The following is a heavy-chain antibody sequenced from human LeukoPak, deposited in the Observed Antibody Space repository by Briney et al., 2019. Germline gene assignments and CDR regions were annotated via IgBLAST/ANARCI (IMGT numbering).Heavy chain of an antibody. J-gene: IGHJ6*02. V-gene: IGHV3-30*18. CDR2: ISYDGSNK. CDR1: GFTFSSYG. CDR3: AKDRYSGSGNNRDYYYYYGMDV. Sequence: GGSLRLSCAASGFTFSSYGMHWVRQAPGKGLEWVAVISYDGSNKYYADSVKGRFTISRDNSKNTLYLQMNSLRAEDTAVYYCAKDRYSGSGNNRDYYYYYGMDVWGQGTTVTVSS. D-gene: IGHD3-10*01.